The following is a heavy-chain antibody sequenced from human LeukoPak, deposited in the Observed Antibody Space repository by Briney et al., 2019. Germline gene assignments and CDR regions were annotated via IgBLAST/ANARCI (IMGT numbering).Heavy chain of an antibody. D-gene: IGHD3-16*01. V-gene: IGHV5-51*01. Sequence: LGESVKISCKGSGYSFSKHWIGWVRQMPGKGLEWMGVIYPGDSDTRYSPSFQGQVTMSVDKSIDSAFLQWSSLKASDTAIYYCARELYGSYGQLLSFDLWGPGTLVTVSS. J-gene: IGHJ4*02. CDR2: IYPGDSDT. CDR1: GYSFSKHW. CDR3: ARELYGSYGQLLSFDL.